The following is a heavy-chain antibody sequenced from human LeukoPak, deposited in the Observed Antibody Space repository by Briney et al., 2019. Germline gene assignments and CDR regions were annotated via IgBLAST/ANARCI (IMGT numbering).Heavy chain of an antibody. J-gene: IGHJ4*02. D-gene: IGHD3-3*01. CDR1: GGSISSSSYY. V-gene: IGHV4-39*07. CDR2: IYYSGST. CDR3: ARGLRDFWSGYRTGY. Sequence: SETLSLTCTVSGGSISSSSYYWGWIRQPPGKGLEWIGSIYYSGSTYYNPSLKSRVTISINTSKNQFSLKLSSVTAADTAVYYCARGLRDFWSGYRTGYWGQGTLVTVSS.